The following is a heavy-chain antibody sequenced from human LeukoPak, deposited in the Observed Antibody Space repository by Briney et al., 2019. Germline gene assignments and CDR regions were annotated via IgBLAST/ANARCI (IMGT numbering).Heavy chain of an antibody. J-gene: IGHJ4*02. D-gene: IGHD3-22*01. Sequence: SQTLSLTCTVSGGSISSGDYYWSWIRQPPGKGLEWIGYIYYSGSTYYNPSLKSRVTISVDTSKNQFSLKLRSVTAADTAVYYCARADYDSSGYYWRDHFDYWGQGTLVTVSS. CDR2: IYYSGST. CDR3: ARADYDSSGYYWRDHFDY. V-gene: IGHV4-30-4*01. CDR1: GGSISSGDYY.